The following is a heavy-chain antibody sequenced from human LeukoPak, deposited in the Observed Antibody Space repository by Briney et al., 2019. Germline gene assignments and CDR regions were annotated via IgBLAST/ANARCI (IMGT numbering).Heavy chain of an antibody. CDR1: GYTFTSYG. D-gene: IGHD3-22*01. CDR2: IIPILGIA. V-gene: IGHV1-69*04. J-gene: IGHJ6*02. CDR3: ARADDSSGYYGRYYYYGMDV. Sequence: ASVKVSCKASGYTFTSYGISWVRQAPGQGLEWMGRIIPILGIANYAQKFQGRVTITADKSTSTAYMELSSLRSEDTAVYYCARADDSSGYYGRYYYYGMDVWGQGTTVTVSS.